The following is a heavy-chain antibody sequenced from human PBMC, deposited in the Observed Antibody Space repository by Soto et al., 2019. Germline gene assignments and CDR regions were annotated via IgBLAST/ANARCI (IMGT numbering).Heavy chain of an antibody. CDR3: ARGEFFEAYYYYMDV. CDR2: IGAYNGNT. Sequence: GASVKVSCKASGYTFTSYGISWVRQAPGQGLEWMGWIGAYNGNTNYAQKLQGRVTMTTDTSTSTAYMELRSLRSDDTAVYYCARGEFFEAYYYYMDVWGKGTTVTVSS. CDR1: GYTFTSYG. D-gene: IGHD3-16*01. J-gene: IGHJ6*03. V-gene: IGHV1-18*01.